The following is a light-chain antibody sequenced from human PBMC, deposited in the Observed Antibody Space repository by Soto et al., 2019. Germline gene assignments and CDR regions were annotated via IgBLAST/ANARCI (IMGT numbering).Light chain of an antibody. CDR3: SSYTSSSIDDV. J-gene: IGLJ1*01. V-gene: IGLV2-14*01. CDR2: EVS. Sequence: QSALTQPASVSGSPGQSITISCTGTNSDVGGYNYVSWYQQHPGKAPKLMIYEVSNRPSGVSNRFSGSKSGNTASLTISGLQAEDEADYYCSSYTSSSIDDVFGAGTKLTVL. CDR1: NSDVGGYNY.